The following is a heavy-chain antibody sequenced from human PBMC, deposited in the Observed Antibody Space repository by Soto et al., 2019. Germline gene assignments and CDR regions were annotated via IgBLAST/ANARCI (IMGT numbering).Heavy chain of an antibody. J-gene: IGHJ6*03. V-gene: IGHV3-66*01. CDR2: IQSGGTT. CDR3: ARDDILCSGGSCYGVPMDV. Sequence: EVQLVESGGGLVQPGGSLXLXXXXXXXXVXXXYMXXVRQAPGKGLEWVSLIQSGGTTYYADSVKGRFTISRDSSKNMLHLQMDSLRAEDTAVYYCARDDILCSGGSCYGVPMDVWGKGTTVTVSS. CDR1: XXXVXXXY. D-gene: IGHD2-15*01.